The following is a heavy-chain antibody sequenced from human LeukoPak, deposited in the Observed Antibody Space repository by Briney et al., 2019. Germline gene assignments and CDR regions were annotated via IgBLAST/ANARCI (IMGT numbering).Heavy chain of an antibody. CDR2: IHYSGSI. Sequence: KPSETLSLTCAVFGGSLSGYYWSWVRQPPGKGLEWTGEIHYSGSIHYNPSLESRFTILVDASKSQFSLKLSSVTAADTAIYYCARHSPVATEAFDIWGQGTMATVSS. J-gene: IGHJ3*02. CDR1: GGSLSGYY. V-gene: IGHV4-34*01. CDR3: ARHSPVATEAFDI. D-gene: IGHD2-2*01.